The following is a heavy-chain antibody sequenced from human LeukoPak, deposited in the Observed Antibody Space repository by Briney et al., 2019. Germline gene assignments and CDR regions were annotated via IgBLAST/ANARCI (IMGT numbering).Heavy chain of an antibody. Sequence: PGGSLRLSCAASGFTFSDHYMDWVRQAPGKGLEWVGRIRNKANSYTTDYAASVKARFTISRDDSKNSLYLQMNSLKTEDTAVYYCARRVFGGNCYYDYWGQGALVTVSS. CDR1: GFTFSDHY. CDR2: IRNKANSYTT. J-gene: IGHJ4*02. D-gene: IGHD4-23*01. CDR3: ARRVFGGNCYYDY. V-gene: IGHV3-72*01.